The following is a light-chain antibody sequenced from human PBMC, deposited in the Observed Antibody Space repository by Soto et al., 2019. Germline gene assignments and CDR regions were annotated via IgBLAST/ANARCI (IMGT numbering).Light chain of an antibody. Sequence: QSVLTQPPSVSGAPGQRVTISCTGSSSNSGPTYDVHWYQQLPGTAPKLLIYANTNRPSGVPDRFSGSKSGTSASLAITGLQAEDEADYFCQSDDSSRSGYVFGPGTKLTVL. CDR2: ANT. J-gene: IGLJ1*01. CDR1: SSNSGPTYD. CDR3: QSDDSSRSGYV. V-gene: IGLV1-40*01.